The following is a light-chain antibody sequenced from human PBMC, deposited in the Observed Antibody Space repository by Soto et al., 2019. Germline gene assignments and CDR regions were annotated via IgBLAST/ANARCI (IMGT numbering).Light chain of an antibody. CDR2: KAS. CDR1: QSISSW. J-gene: IGKJ1*01. CDR3: QQYNDNRT. Sequence: DIQMTQSPSTLSASVGDRVTITCRASQSISSWLAWYQQKPGKAPKLLIYKASTLQSGVPSRFSGSGSATEITLAISSLQPDDSATYYCQQYNDNRTFGQGTKVEIK. V-gene: IGKV1-5*03.